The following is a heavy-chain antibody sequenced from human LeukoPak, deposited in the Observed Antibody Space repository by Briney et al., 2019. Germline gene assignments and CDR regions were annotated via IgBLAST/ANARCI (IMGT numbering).Heavy chain of an antibody. Sequence: PGGSLRLSCAASGFTFSTSAINWVRQAPGEGLGLGSSINNVRSHIYYADSVRGRFTISRDNANNVLYLQMNSLRAEDTAVYYCARDPTYYLRYGYFDSWDQGTLVTVSS. V-gene: IGHV3-21*06. D-gene: IGHD1-26*01. CDR2: INNVRSHI. J-gene: IGHJ4*02. CDR1: GFTFSTSA. CDR3: ARDPTYYLRYGYFDS.